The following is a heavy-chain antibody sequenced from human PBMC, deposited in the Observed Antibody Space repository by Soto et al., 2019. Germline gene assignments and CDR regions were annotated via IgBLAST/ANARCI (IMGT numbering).Heavy chain of an antibody. Sequence: QVQLVQSGAEVKKPGFSVKVSCKTSGGLFSVFSFNWVRQAPGQGLEWMGGVLPITGSTDYAQKFQGRLTITADRSTSTIYMELSRLTSDDTANYYCATIRVRGGPLRFEDGGQGTLISVSS. J-gene: IGHJ4*01. CDR3: ATIRVRGGPLRFED. V-gene: IGHV1-69*06. CDR2: VLPITGST. D-gene: IGHD5-12*01. CDR1: GGLFSVFS.